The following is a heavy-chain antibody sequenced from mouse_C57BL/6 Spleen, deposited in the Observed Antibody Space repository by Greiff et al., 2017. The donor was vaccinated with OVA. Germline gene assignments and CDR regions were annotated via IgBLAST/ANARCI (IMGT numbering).Heavy chain of an antibody. Sequence: QVQLQQPGAELVRPGSSVKLSCKASGYTLTSYWMHWVKQRPIQGLEWIGNIDPSDSETHYNQKFKDKATLTVDKSSSTAYMQLSSLTSEDSAVYYCARHYYGRGDYAMDYWGQGTSVTVSS. V-gene: IGHV1-52*01. CDR1: GYTLTSYW. D-gene: IGHD1-1*01. CDR3: ARHYYGRGDYAMDY. CDR2: IDPSDSET. J-gene: IGHJ4*01.